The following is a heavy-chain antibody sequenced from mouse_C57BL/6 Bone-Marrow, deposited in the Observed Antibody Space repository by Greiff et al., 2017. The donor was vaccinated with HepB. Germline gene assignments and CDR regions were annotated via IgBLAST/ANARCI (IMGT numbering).Heavy chain of an antibody. CDR2: ISNLAYSI. CDR1: GFTFSDYG. V-gene: IGHV5-15*01. Sequence: EVKVVESGGGLVQPGGSLKLSCAASGFTFSDYGMAWVRQAPRKGPEWVAFISNLAYSIYYADTVTGRFTISRENAKNTLYLEMSSLRSEDTAMYYCARHFYDGYYDAMDYWGQGTSVTVSS. CDR3: ARHFYDGYYDAMDY. J-gene: IGHJ4*01. D-gene: IGHD2-3*01.